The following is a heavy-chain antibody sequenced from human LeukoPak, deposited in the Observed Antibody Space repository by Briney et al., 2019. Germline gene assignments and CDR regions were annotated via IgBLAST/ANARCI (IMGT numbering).Heavy chain of an antibody. CDR1: GGSISRGGYY. V-gene: IGHV4-31*03. Sequence: TSETLSLTCTVSGGSISRGGYYWSWIRQHTGTGLEWIGYIYHSGSTYYNPSLKSRVTISVDTSKNQFSLKLSSVTAADTAVYYCARVVVVAATDYGMDVWGEGTTVTVSS. CDR3: ARVVVVAATDYGMDV. CDR2: IYHSGST. J-gene: IGHJ6*04. D-gene: IGHD2-15*01.